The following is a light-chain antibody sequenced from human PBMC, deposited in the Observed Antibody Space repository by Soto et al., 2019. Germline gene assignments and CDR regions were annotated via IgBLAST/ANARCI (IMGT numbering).Light chain of an antibody. J-gene: IGKJ1*01. CDR2: GAS. Sequence: EIVLTQSPGTLSMSPGERATLSCRASQSISSNYLAWYQQKPGQAPRLLIYGASSRATGIPDRFSGSGSGTDFTLTISRLEAEDCAVYYCQQYGSSPRTFGQGTKVE. V-gene: IGKV3-20*01. CDR1: QSISSNY. CDR3: QQYGSSPRT.